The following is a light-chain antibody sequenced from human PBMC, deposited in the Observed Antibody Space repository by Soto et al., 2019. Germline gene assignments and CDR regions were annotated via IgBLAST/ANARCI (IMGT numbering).Light chain of an antibody. CDR2: DAS. V-gene: IGKV1-5*01. CDR1: DNIFTY. CDR3: QHYTLYSGP. Sequence: IRMTQSPSTLSASVGDRVTLTCRASDNIFTYLAWYQHRAGEAPKLLIFDASTLQSGVPPRFSGGGSGTDFTLTINGLQPEDSASYYCQHYTLYSGPFGEGTYVE. J-gene: IGKJ4*02.